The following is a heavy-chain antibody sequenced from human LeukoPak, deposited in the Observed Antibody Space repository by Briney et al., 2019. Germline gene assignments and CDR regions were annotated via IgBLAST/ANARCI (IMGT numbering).Heavy chain of an antibody. CDR2: ISSSGSTV. J-gene: IGHJ4*02. CDR3: ARDASIFGY. Sequence: GGSLRLSCAASGFTFSSYEMNWVRQAPGKGLEWVSYISSSGSTVYYADSVKGRFTISRDNAKNSLYLQMNSLRAEDTAVYYCARDASIFGYWGQGTLVTVSS. V-gene: IGHV3-48*03. CDR1: GFTFSSYE. D-gene: IGHD2/OR15-2a*01.